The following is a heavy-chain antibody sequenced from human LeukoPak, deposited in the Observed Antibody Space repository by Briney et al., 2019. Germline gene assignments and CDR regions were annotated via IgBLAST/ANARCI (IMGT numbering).Heavy chain of an antibody. Sequence: ASVKVSRKASGGTFSSYAISWVRQAPGQGLEWMGGIIPIFGTANYTQKFQGRVTITADESTSTAYMELSSLRSEDTAVYYCARAYNPITMIVVVINPSPLGYWGQGTLVTVSS. CDR2: IIPIFGTA. J-gene: IGHJ4*02. D-gene: IGHD3-22*01. V-gene: IGHV1-69*13. CDR1: GGTFSSYA. CDR3: ARAYNPITMIVVVINPSPLGY.